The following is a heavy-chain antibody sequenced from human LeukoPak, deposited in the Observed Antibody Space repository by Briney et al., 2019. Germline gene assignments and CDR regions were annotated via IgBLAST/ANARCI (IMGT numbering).Heavy chain of an antibody. V-gene: IGHV3-13*01. Sequence: GGSLRLSCAASGFTFIDYDMHWVRQATGKGLEWVSAIGTAGDTYYTGSVKGLFTISRENAKNSLYLQMNSLRAGDTAVYYCARVAKERVGGVYYFDYWGQGTLVTVSS. CDR1: GFTFIDYD. J-gene: IGHJ4*02. CDR2: IGTAGDT. D-gene: IGHD1-1*01. CDR3: ARVAKERVGGVYYFDY.